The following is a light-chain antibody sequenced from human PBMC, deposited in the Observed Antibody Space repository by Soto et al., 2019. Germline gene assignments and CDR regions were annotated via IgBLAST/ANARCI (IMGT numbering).Light chain of an antibody. CDR2: GAS. CDR1: QTVNNND. CDR3: QQYSDLPMT. J-gene: IGKJ5*01. Sequence: DIVLPQSLCTLPLYAGERAILSCGASQTVNNNDLVWCQQKPGQAPRLLIYGASRRATGIPDRFSGSASGTDFTLTISRLEHEEVAVYFCQQYSDLPMTVGQGTRLEI. V-gene: IGKV3-20*01.